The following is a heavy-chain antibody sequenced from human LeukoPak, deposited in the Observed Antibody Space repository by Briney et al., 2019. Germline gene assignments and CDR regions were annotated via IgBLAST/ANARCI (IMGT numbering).Heavy chain of an antibody. V-gene: IGHV3-21*01. Sequence: GGSLRLSCAASGFTFSSYSMNWVRQAPGKGLEWVSSISSSSSYIYYADSVKGRFTISRDNAKTSLYLQMNSLRAEDTAVYYCAREASSSSSFDYWGQGTLVTVSS. CDR3: AREASSSSSFDY. J-gene: IGHJ4*02. D-gene: IGHD6-6*01. CDR1: GFTFSSYS. CDR2: ISSSSSYI.